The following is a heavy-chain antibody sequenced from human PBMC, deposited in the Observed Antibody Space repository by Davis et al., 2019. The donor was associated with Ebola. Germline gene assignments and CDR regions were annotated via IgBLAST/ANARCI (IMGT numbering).Heavy chain of an antibody. D-gene: IGHD3-3*01. CDR2: INSDGSST. V-gene: IGHV3-74*01. CDR3: ANNTIFGVVQAPFDY. J-gene: IGHJ4*02. Sequence: HTGGSLRLSCAASGFTFSSYWMHWVRQAPGKGLVWVSRINSDGSSTSYADSVKGRFTISRDNAKNTLYLQMNSLRAEDTAVYYCANNTIFGVVQAPFDYWGQGTLVTVSS. CDR1: GFTFSSYW.